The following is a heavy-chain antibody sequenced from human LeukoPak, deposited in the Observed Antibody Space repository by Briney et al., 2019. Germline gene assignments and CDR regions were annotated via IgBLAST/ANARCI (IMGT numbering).Heavy chain of an antibody. Sequence: SETLSLTCTVSGGSISSYYWSWIRQPPGKGLEWIGYIYYSGSTNYNPSLKSRVTISVDTSKNQFSLKLSSVTAADTAVYYCASQTRYQLLYWDYWGQGTLVTVSS. D-gene: IGHD2-2*02. CDR1: GGSISSYY. CDR2: IYYSGST. CDR3: ASQTRYQLLYWDY. V-gene: IGHV4-59*08. J-gene: IGHJ4*02.